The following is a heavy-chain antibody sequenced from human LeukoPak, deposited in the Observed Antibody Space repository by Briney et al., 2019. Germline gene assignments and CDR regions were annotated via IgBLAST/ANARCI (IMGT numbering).Heavy chain of an antibody. D-gene: IGHD5-18*01. V-gene: IGHV4-34*01. CDR3: ATPGGYSYGPDFDY. J-gene: IGHJ4*02. Sequence: SETLSLTCAVYGGSFSGYYWSWIRQPPGKGLEWIGSIYYSGSTYYNPSLKSRVTISVDTSKNQFSLKLSSVTAADTAVYYCATPGGYSYGPDFDYWGQGTLVTVSS. CDR1: GGSFSGYY. CDR2: IYYSGST.